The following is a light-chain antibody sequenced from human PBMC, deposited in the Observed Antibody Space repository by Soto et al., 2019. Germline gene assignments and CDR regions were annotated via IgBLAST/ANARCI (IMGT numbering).Light chain of an antibody. CDR3: QKTFSLPRT. Sequence: DIQMTQSPSSLSASVGDRVTITCRATQTVNTFLNWYQKKPGESPKVLIYGASNLQSEVPSRFTGGRSGTDFTLTINSLQPEDSATYYCQKTFSLPRTFGQGTKMDI. CDR2: GAS. V-gene: IGKV1-39*01. J-gene: IGKJ1*01. CDR1: QTVNTF.